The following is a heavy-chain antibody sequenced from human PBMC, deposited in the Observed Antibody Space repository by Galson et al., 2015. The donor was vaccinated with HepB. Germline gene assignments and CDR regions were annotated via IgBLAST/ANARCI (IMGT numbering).Heavy chain of an antibody. Sequence: SETLSLTCTVSGGSISSDYWSWIRQPPGKGLEWIGYIYYSGGTNYNPSLKSRVTMSLDTSKNQFSLILSSVTAADTAIYYCAREKRYSGYDLFDPWGQGTLVTVSS. V-gene: IGHV4-59*01. D-gene: IGHD5-12*01. CDR2: IYYSGGT. J-gene: IGHJ5*02. CDR1: GGSISSDY. CDR3: AREKRYSGYDLFDP.